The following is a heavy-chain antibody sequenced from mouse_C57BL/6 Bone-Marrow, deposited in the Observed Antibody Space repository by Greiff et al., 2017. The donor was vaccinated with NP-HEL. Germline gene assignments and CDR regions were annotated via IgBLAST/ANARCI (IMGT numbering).Heavy chain of an antibody. CDR1: GYTFTNYW. D-gene: IGHD1-1*01. V-gene: IGHV1-63*01. CDR2: IYPGGGYT. Sequence: QVQLKQSGAELVRPGTSVKMSCKASGYTFTNYWIGWAKQRPGHGLEWIGDIYPGGGYTNYNEKFKGKATLTADKSSSTAYMQFSSLTSEDSASYYCARGKGSSYWYFDVWGTGTTVTVSS. CDR3: ARGKGSSYWYFDV. J-gene: IGHJ1*03.